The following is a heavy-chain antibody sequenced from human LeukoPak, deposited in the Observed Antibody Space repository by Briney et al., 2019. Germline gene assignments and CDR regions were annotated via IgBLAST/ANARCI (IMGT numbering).Heavy chain of an antibody. CDR2: IYYTGST. Sequence: PSETLSLTCTVSGDSFRSYYWSWIRQPPGKGLEWIGYIYYTGSTNYNPSLKSRVTISVDTSKNQFSLKLSSVTAADTAMYYCARQAFSGWFDPWGQGTLVTVSS. CDR1: GDSFRSYY. J-gene: IGHJ5*02. V-gene: IGHV4-59*08. CDR3: ARQAFSGWFDP. D-gene: IGHD3-3*01.